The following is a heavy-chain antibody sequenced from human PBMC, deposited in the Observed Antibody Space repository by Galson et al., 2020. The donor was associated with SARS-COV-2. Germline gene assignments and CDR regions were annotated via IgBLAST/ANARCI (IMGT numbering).Heavy chain of an antibody. D-gene: IGHD3-22*01. CDR1: GYTLTELS. CDR3: APGPLGGYYGSSGYYYRSVWFDP. J-gene: IGHJ5*02. CDR2: FDPDDGET. V-gene: IGHV1-24*01. Sequence: ASVKVSCKVSGYTLTELSMHWVRQAPGKGLEWMGGFDPDDGETIYAQKFQGRVTMTEDTSTDTAYMELSSLRSEDTAVYYCAPGPLGGYYGSSGYYYRSVWFDPWGQGTLVTVSS.